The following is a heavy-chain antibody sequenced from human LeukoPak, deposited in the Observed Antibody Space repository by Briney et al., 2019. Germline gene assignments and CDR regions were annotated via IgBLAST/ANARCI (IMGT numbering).Heavy chain of an antibody. V-gene: IGHV3-15*01. J-gene: IGHJ5*02. Sequence: KPGGSLRLSCAVSGLILRNVGVWYARQAPGKGLEWVGHIKRTTDGGTTDYAALVKGRFTISRDDSKNTLYLQMNSLKTEDTAVYYRSPGDYSNLWGQGTLVTVSS. D-gene: IGHD2-2*01. CDR2: IKRTTDGGTT. CDR1: GLILRNVG. CDR3: SPGDYSNL.